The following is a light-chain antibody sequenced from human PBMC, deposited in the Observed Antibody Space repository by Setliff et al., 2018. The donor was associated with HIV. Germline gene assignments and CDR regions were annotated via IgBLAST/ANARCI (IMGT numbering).Light chain of an antibody. CDR1: QSISTY. J-gene: IGKJ1*01. CDR2: AAS. V-gene: IGKV1-39*01. Sequence: DIQMTQSPSSLSASVGDRVTITCQASQSISTYLNWYQHKPGRAPKLLIFAASQLHTGVPSRFSGSGSGTDFTLTISSLQPEDFAFYYCQQSYRTPGMFAQGTKVDIK. CDR3: QQSYRTPGM.